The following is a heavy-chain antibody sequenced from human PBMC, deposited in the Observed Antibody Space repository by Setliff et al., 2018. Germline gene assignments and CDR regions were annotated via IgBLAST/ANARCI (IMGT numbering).Heavy chain of an antibody. CDR1: GFSFSYFY. J-gene: IGHJ6*03. V-gene: IGHV3-11*04. Sequence: GESLKISCAASGFSFSYFYMSWVRQAPGKGLEWLSKISGDGITIFYADSVRGRFTISRDNAKNSVFLQMVSLRGEDTGVYFCAALDWGENFYNVDVWGKGTTVTVS. D-gene: IGHD7-27*01. CDR3: AALDWGENFYNVDV. CDR2: ISGDGITI.